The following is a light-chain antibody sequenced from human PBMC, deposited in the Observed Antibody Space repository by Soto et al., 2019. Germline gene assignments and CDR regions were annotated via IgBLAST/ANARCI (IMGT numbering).Light chain of an antibody. CDR3: QQYYSTLT. Sequence: DIVMTQSPDSLAVSLGERATINCKSSQSVLYSSDNKNYLAWYQQKPGQPPKLLIYWASTRDSGVPDRFSGSGSGADFTLTISSLQAEDVAFYYWQQYYSTLTFGGGTKVEIK. V-gene: IGKV4-1*01. J-gene: IGKJ4*01. CDR1: QSVLYSSDNKNY. CDR2: WAS.